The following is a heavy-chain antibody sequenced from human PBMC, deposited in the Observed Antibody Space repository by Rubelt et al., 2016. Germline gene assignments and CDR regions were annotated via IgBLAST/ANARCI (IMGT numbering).Heavy chain of an antibody. CDR2: IYYSGST. CDR1: GGSISSYY. Sequence: QVQLQESGPGLVKPSETLSLTCTVSGGSISSYYWSWIRQPPGKGLEWIGYIYYSGSTNYNPSLKSRVTISVDTSKNQFSLKLSAVTAADTAVYYCARARPYSPLDYWGQGTLVTVSS. CDR3: ARARPYSPLDY. V-gene: IGHV4-59*01. D-gene: IGHD1-26*01. J-gene: IGHJ4*02.